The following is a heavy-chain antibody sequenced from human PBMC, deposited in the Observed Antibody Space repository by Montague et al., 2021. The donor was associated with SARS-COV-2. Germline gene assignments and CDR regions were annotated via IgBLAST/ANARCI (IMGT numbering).Heavy chain of an antibody. CDR1: GGSISSYY. V-gene: IGHV4-4*07. J-gene: IGHJ2*01. CDR2: ICTSGST. D-gene: IGHD3-3*01. CDR3: ARGLDYYDFWSGYYPAYWYFDL. Sequence: SETLSLTCTVSGGSISSYYWSWIRQPAGKGLEWIGRICTSGSTNYNPSLKSRVTMSVDTSKNQFSLKLSSVTAADTAVYYCARGLDYYDFWSGYYPAYWYFDLWGRGTLVTVSS.